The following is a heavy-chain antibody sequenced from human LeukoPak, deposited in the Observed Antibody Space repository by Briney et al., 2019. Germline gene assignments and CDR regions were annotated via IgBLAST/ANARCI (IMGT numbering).Heavy chain of an antibody. J-gene: IGHJ6*02. D-gene: IGHD6-19*01. CDR2: INAGNGNT. CDR3: ARGPYSGVTGTDYYYGMDV. Sequence: ASVKVSCKTSGYTLSTYAMHWVRQAPGQRPEWMGWINAGNGNTKFSQNFQGRVTITRDTFASTAYMELSSLRSEDSAVYYCARGPYSGVTGTDYYYGMDVWGQGTTVTVSS. V-gene: IGHV1-3*01. CDR1: GYTLSTYA.